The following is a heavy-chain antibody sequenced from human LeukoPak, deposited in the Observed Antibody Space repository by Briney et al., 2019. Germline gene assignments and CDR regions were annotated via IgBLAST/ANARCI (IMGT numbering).Heavy chain of an antibody. CDR3: ARSSESYDSSGYYSYYFDY. J-gene: IGHJ4*02. CDR1: GGSIRSYY. D-gene: IGHD3-22*01. CDR2: IYYSGST. Sequence: SETLSLTCTVSGGSIRSYYWSWIRQPPGKGLEWIGYIYYSGSTNYNPSLKSRVTISVDTSKNQFSLKLSSVTAADTAVYYCARSSESYDSSGYYSYYFDYWGQGTLVTVSS. V-gene: IGHV4-59*01.